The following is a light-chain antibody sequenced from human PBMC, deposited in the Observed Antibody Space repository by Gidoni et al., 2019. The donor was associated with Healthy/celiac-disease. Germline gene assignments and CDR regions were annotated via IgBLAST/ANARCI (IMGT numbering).Light chain of an antibody. CDR2: AAS. J-gene: IGKJ4*02. Sequence: DIQMTTAPSSLSASVGDRVTITCRASPSITSYLNWYQQKPGKAPKLLIYAASSLQSGVPSRFSGSGSETDFTITISSLQPEEFATYYRQQSYSPLTFGGGTKVEIK. CDR3: QQSYSPLT. V-gene: IGKV1-39*01. CDR1: PSITSY.